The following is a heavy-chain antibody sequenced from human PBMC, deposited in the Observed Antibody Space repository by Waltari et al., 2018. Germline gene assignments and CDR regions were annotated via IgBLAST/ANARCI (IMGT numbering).Heavy chain of an antibody. V-gene: IGHV3-15*01. CDR2: IKSRGSGETV. CDR3: TADLSEFGHGEIDF. J-gene: IGHJ4*02. Sequence: EVQLVESGGGLVEPGGSLRLACTASGVSFTHAWMPWVRQAPGKGLEWVGLIKSRGSGETVDYAAPVKGRFTISRDDSKDTVYLQMSSLRVEDTALYYCTADLSEFGHGEIDFWGQGSQVTVSS. D-gene: IGHD3-3*01. CDR1: GVSFTHAW.